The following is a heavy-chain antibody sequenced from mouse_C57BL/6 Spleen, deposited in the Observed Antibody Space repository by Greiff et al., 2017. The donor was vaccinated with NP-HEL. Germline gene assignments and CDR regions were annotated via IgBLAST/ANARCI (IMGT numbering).Heavy chain of an antibody. D-gene: IGHD2-2*01. V-gene: IGHV1-82*01. CDR2: IYPGDGDT. CDR3: ARFGYDAV. CDR1: GYAFSSSW. J-gene: IGHJ1*03. Sequence: VQLQQSGPELVKPGASVKISSKASGYAFSSSWMNWVKQRPGKGLEWIGRIYPGDGDTNYNGKFKGKATLTADKSSSTAYMQLSSLTSEDSAVYFCARFGYDAVWGTGTTVTVSS.